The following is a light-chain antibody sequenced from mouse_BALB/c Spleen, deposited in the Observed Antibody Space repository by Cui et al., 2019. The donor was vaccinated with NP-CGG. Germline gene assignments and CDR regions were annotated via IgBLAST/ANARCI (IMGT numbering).Light chain of an antibody. CDR1: TGAVTTNNY. CDR2: GTN. V-gene: IGLV1*01. Sequence: HAVMTQDSLITTSPGETVTLTCRSSTGAVTTNNYANWVQEKPDHLFTGLIGGTNNRAPGVPARFSGSLIGDKAALTITGAQTEDEAIYFCALWYSNHWVFGGGTKLTVL. CDR3: ALWYSNHWV. J-gene: IGLJ1*01.